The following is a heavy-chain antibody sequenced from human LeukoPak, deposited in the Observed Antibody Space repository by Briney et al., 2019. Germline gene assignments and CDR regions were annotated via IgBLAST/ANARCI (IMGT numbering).Heavy chain of an antibody. J-gene: IGHJ4*02. CDR1: GGSFSGYY. D-gene: IGHD6-13*01. V-gene: IGHV4-34*01. CDR3: ARRIATDGSKFFDY. CDR2: IYYSGST. Sequence: SETLSLTCAVYGGSFSGYYWSWIRQPPGKGLEWIATIYYSGSTYYNPSLKSRVTMSVDTSKNQFSLNLSSVTAADTAVYYCARRIATDGSKFFDYWGQGTLVTVSS.